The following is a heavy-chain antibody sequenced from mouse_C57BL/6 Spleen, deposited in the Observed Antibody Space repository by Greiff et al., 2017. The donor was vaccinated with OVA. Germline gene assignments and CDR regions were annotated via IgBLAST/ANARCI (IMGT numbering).Heavy chain of an antibody. J-gene: IGHJ2*01. V-gene: IGHV1-64*01. CDR3: ARYYSNYAFDY. CDR2: IHPNSGST. CDR1: GYTFTSYW. Sequence: QVQLQQPGAELVKPGASVKLSCKASGYTFTSYWMHWVKQRPGQGLEWIGMIHPNSGSTNYNEKFKSKATLPVDKSSSTAYMQLSSLTSEDSAVYYCARYYSNYAFDYWGQGTTLTVSS. D-gene: IGHD2-5*01.